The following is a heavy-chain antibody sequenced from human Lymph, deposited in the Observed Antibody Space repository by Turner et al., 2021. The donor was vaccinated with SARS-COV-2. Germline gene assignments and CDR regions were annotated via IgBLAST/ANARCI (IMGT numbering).Heavy chain of an antibody. J-gene: IGHJ6*02. D-gene: IGHD1-26*01. V-gene: IGHV3-53*01. Sequence: VQLVKSAGCLIQPAQSLRLSCAASGFTVSHHYMTWVRQAPGKGLEWVSVMYSGGSKYYADSVKGRFTISRDSSKNTLYLKMNSLRAEDTAVYYCARDLMEVGGMDVWGQGTTVTVSS. CDR3: ARDLMEVGGMDV. CDR2: MYSGGSK. CDR1: GFTVSHHY.